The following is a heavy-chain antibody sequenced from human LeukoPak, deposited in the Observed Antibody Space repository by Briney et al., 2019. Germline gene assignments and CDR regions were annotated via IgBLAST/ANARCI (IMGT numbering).Heavy chain of an antibody. D-gene: IGHD2-2*02. Sequence: ASVKVSCRASGYTFTGYQMHWVRQAPGQGLEWMGRIDPKNGGTNYAQKFQGRVTMTRDTSITTAYMELNTLKYDDAAVYYCAVLSGCTSASCYRGFNYWGQGTLVTVSS. CDR2: IDPKNGGT. V-gene: IGHV1-2*06. CDR3: AVLSGCTSASCYRGFNY. J-gene: IGHJ4*02. CDR1: GYTFTGYQ.